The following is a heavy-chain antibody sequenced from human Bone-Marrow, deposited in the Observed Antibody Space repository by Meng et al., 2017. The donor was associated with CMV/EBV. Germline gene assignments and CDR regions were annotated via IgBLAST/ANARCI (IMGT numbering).Heavy chain of an antibody. CDR2: ISSSSSYI. V-gene: IGHV3-21*01. D-gene: IGHD6-19*01. Sequence: GESLMISCAASGFTFSSYSMNWVRQAPGKGLEWVSSISSSSSYIYYADSVKGRFTISRDNAKNSLYLQMNSLRAEDTAVYYCARDRYSSGWDWGQGTRVTVSS. J-gene: IGHJ4*02. CDR1: GFTFSSYS. CDR3: ARDRYSSGWD.